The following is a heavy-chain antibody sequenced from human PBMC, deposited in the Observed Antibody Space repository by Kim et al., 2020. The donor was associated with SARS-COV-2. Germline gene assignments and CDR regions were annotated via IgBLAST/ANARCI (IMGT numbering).Heavy chain of an antibody. CDR2: INHSGST. CDR1: GGSFSGYY. D-gene: IGHD2-15*01. Sequence: SETLSLTCAVYGGSFSGYYWSWIRQPPGKGLEWIGEINHSGSTNYNPSLKSRVTISVDTSKNQFSLKLSSVTAADTAVYYCARGIVVVVAATDDYYYGMDVWGQGTTVTVSS. V-gene: IGHV4-34*01. J-gene: IGHJ6*02. CDR3: ARGIVVVVAATDDYYYGMDV.